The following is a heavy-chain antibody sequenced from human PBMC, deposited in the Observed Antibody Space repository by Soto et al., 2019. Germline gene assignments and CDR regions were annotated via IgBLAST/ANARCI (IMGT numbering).Heavy chain of an antibody. CDR2: ISAYNGNT. V-gene: IGHV1-18*01. J-gene: IGHJ4*02. CDR3: ARVGDSGSHQYYFDD. D-gene: IGHD1-26*01. Sequence: ASVKVSCKASGYTLTSYGISWVRQAPGQGLEWMGWISAYNGNTNYAQKLQGRVTMTTDTSTSTAYMELRSLRSDDTAVYYCARVGDSGSHQYYFDDWGQGTLVTVSS. CDR1: GYTLTSYG.